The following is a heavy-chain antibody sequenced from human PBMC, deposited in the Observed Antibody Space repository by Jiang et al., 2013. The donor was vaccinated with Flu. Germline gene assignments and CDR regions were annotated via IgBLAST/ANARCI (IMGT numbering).Heavy chain of an antibody. V-gene: IGHV1-46*01. Sequence: GLEWMGINXPLVMVVQTNAQKFQDRVTMTRDTSTSTVYMELSSLESEDTAVYYCARGVRFLEWIGAVRYWGQGTLVTVSS. D-gene: IGHD3-3*01. CDR3: ARGVRFLEWIGAVRY. J-gene: IGHJ4*01. CDR2: NXPLVMVV.